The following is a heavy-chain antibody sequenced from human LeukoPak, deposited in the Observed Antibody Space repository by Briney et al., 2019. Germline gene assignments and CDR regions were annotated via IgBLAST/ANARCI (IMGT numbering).Heavy chain of an antibody. D-gene: IGHD3-10*01. CDR3: TRDPRGSQYYNGST. Sequence: PGGSLRLSCAASGFTFSDYYMSWIRQAPGRGLEWVSYISSSGSTIYYADSVKGRFTISRDNAKNSLYLQMNSLRAEDTAVYYCTRDPRGSQYYNGSTWGQGTVVTVSS. CDR2: ISSSGSTI. V-gene: IGHV3-11*01. CDR1: GFTFSDYY. J-gene: IGHJ4*02.